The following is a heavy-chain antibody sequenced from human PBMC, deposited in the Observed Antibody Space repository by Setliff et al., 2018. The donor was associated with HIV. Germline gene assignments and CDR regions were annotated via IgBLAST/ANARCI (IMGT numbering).Heavy chain of an antibody. J-gene: IGHJ6*03. V-gene: IGHV4-39*01. CDR2: IYSSGST. D-gene: IGHD5-12*01. Sequence: SETLSLTCTVYGASISDSNSYRGWIRQPPGKRLEWLGSIYSSGSTSHNPSLSSRLTISVDTSKSHVSLRLSSVTAADTGEYYCARHRDPPGTRWIFYYYYMDLWGEGTTVTVSS. CDR1: GASISDSNSY. CDR3: ARHRDPPGTRWIFYYYYMDL.